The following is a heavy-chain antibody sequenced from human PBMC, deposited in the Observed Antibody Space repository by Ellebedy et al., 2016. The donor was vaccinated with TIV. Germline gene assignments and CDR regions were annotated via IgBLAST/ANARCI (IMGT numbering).Heavy chain of an antibody. J-gene: IGHJ4*02. CDR3: TKGGPGGYPFDH. Sequence: GGSLRLSXAASGFSFSNYGMSWVRQAPGKGLEWVSSISGSGETTYYADSVKGRFTISRDNSKNSLYVQMNSLRVEDTAVYYCTKGGPGGYPFDHWGQGTLVIVSS. V-gene: IGHV3-23*01. D-gene: IGHD5-18*01. CDR2: ISGSGETT. CDR1: GFSFSNYG.